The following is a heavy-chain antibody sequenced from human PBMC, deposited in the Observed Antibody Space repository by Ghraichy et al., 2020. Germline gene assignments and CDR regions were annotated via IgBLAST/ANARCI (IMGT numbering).Heavy chain of an antibody. V-gene: IGHV4-30-2*01. CDR1: GGSINSGSFS. J-gene: IGHJ3*02. Sequence: SQTLSLTCAVSGGSINSGSFSWSWIRQPPGKGLEWIGYIYHSGTTYYNPSLKSRVTILLDDSKNQFSLRLNSVTAADTAVYYCARAPYDDDGFYDDGFDIWGQGTMFTVSS. D-gene: IGHD3-22*01. CDR2: IYHSGTT. CDR3: ARAPYDDDGFYDDGFDI.